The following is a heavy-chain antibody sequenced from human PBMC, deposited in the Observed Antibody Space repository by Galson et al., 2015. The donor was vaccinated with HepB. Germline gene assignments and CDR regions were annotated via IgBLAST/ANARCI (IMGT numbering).Heavy chain of an antibody. V-gene: IGHV3-33*08. CDR3: ARVGRKGSSWSYFDY. CDR1: GFTFSSYG. D-gene: IGHD6-13*01. Sequence: SLRLSCAASGFTFSSYGMHWVRQAPGKGLEWVAVIWYDGSNKYYADSVKGRFTISRDNSKNTLYLQMNSLRAEDTAVYYCARVGRKGSSWSYFDYWGQGTLVTVSS. CDR2: IWYDGSNK. J-gene: IGHJ4*02.